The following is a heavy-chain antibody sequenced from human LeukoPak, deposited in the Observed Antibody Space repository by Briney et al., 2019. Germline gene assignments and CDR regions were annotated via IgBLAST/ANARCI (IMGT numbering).Heavy chain of an antibody. CDR3: ARDFRYYYDSSGYYGY. D-gene: IGHD3-22*01. CDR1: GYTFTSYG. CDR2: ISAYNGNT. V-gene: IGHV1-18*01. Sequence: GASVKVSCKASGYTFTSYGISWVRQAPGQGLEWMGWISAYNGNTNYAQKLQGRVTMTTDTSTSTAYMELRSLRSDDTAVYYCARDFRYYYDSSGYYGYWGQGTLVTVSS. J-gene: IGHJ4*02.